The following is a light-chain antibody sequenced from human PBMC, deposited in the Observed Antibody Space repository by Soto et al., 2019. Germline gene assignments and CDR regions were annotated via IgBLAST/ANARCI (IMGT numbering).Light chain of an antibody. Sequence: EIVLTQSPGTLSLSPGERATLSCRASQIVSSTYLAWFQQKPGQAPRLLIYGASTRATGIPDRFSGSGSGTDFTLTISSLEPDDFAVYYCQQRADWPITFGQGTRLEIK. V-gene: IGKV3D-20*02. J-gene: IGKJ5*01. CDR2: GAS. CDR1: QIVSSTY. CDR3: QQRADWPIT.